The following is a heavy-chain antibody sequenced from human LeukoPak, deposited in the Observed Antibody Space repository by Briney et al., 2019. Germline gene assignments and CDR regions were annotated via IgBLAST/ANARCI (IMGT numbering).Heavy chain of an antibody. J-gene: IGHJ4*02. Sequence: PGRSLRLSCAASGFTFSSYAMHWVRQAPGKGLEWVAVISYDGSNKYYADSVKGRFTISRDNAKNSLYLQMNSLRAEDTAVYYCARVLSTAMDYYFDYWGQGTLVTVSS. CDR3: ARVLSTAMDYYFDY. D-gene: IGHD5-18*01. CDR2: ISYDGSNK. CDR1: GFTFSSYA. V-gene: IGHV3-30*04.